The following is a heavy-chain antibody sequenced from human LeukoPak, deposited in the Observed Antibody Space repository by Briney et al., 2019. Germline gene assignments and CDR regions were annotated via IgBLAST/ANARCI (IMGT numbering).Heavy chain of an antibody. J-gene: IGHJ4*02. CDR2: IYYSGST. Sequence: SETLSLTCTVSGGSISSGGYYWSWIRQHPGKGLEWIGYIYYSGSTYYNPSLKSRVTISVDTSKNQFSLKLSSVTAADTAVYYCASSLPFVWYFDYWGQGTLVTVSS. V-gene: IGHV4-31*03. D-gene: IGHD2/OR15-2a*01. CDR3: ASSLPFVWYFDY. CDR1: GGSISSGGYY.